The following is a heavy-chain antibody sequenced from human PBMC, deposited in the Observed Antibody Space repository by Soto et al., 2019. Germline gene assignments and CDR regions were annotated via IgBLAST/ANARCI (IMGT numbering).Heavy chain of an antibody. D-gene: IGHD3-22*01. CDR2: IYYSGST. Sequence: QLQLQESGPGLVKPSETLSLTCTVSGGSISSSSYYWGWIRQPPGKGLEWIGSIYYSGSTYYNPSLKSRVTISVDTSKNQFSLKLSSVTAADTAVYYCARPNYYDSMPDAFDIWGQGTMVTVSS. CDR1: GGSISSSSYY. V-gene: IGHV4-39*01. CDR3: ARPNYYDSMPDAFDI. J-gene: IGHJ3*02.